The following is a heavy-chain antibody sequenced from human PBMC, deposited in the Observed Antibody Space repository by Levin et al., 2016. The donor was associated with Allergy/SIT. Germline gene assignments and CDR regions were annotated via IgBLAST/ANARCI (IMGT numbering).Heavy chain of an antibody. D-gene: IGHD6-13*01. Sequence: WVRQAPGQGLEWMGGIIPIFGTANYAQKFQGRVTITADESTSTAYMELSSLRSEDTAVYYCARSRLVYSSSWYDRALCYWGRGNPGHRLL. J-gene: IGHJ4*02. CDR3: ARSRLVYSSSWYDRALCY. V-gene: IGHV1-69*01. CDR2: IIPIFGTA.